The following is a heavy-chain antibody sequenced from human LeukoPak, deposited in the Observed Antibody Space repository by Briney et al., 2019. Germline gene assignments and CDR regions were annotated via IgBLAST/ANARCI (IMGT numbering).Heavy chain of an antibody. CDR2: ISSSSSYI. D-gene: IGHD4-23*01. CDR1: GFTFSSYS. CDR3: ARSMTTVVDSAFDI. Sequence: GGSLRLSCAASGFTFSSYSMNWVRQAPGKGLEWASSISSSSSYIYYADSVKGRFTISRDNAKNSLYLQMNSLRAEDTAVYYCARSMTTVVDSAFDIWGQGTMVTVSS. J-gene: IGHJ3*02. V-gene: IGHV3-21*01.